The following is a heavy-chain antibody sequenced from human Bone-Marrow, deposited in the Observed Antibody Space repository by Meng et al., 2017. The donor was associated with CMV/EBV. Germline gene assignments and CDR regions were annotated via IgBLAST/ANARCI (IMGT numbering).Heavy chain of an antibody. J-gene: IGHJ4*02. CDR1: GFTFSSFS. D-gene: IGHD6-25*01. CDR2: INHDGSSR. V-gene: IGHV3-74*01. CDR3: ARRNSSGSFSIDF. Sequence: CAASGFTFSSFSMHWVRQDPGEGLEWVSRINHDGSSRIYADSVKGRSTISRDNAKNTLYLQMNSLRVEDTGVYYCARRNSSGSFSIDFWGQGTLVTVSS.